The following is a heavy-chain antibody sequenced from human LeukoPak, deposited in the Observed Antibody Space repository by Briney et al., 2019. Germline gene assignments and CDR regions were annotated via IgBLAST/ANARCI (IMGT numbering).Heavy chain of an antibody. J-gene: IGHJ4*02. CDR3: VKHGSDWSFDY. Sequence: PSETLSLTCTVSSASISSYYWGWIRQSPGKGLEWIGYIQNTGGTNYNPSLKSRVSISKDTSKNQFSLQVRSVTAADTAVYYCVKHGSDWSFDYWGQGTLVTVSS. V-gene: IGHV4-59*01. CDR2: IQNTGGT. D-gene: IGHD6-19*01. CDR1: SASISSYY.